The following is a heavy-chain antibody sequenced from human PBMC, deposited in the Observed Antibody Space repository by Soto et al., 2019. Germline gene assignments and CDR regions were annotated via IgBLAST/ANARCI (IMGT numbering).Heavy chain of an antibody. D-gene: IGHD6-19*01. J-gene: IGHJ4*02. V-gene: IGHV3-74*01. CDR2: INRDGSST. CDR1: GFTLSSYW. CDR3: ARDPAPIGWYDY. Sequence: GGSLRPSCAASGFTLSSYWMHWVRQAPGKGLEWVSRINRDGSSTSYADSVKGRFTISRDSAKNTLYLQMNSLRAEDTAVYYCARDPAPIGWYDYWGQGTLVTVSS.